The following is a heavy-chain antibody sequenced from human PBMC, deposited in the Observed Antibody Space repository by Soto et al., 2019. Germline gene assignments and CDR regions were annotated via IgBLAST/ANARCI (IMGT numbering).Heavy chain of an antibody. J-gene: IGHJ4*02. D-gene: IGHD6-19*01. CDR2: INHRGSA. CDR1: GASVSSTYW. V-gene: IGHV4-4*02. Sequence: PSETLSLTCAVSGASVSSTYWWSWVRQPPGKGPEWIGEINHRGSANYNPSLKSRVTISVDTSKNQFSLKLSSVTATDTAVYYCARDVNLPLAGTGFDSWGRGTLVTVSS. CDR3: ARDVNLPLAGTGFDS.